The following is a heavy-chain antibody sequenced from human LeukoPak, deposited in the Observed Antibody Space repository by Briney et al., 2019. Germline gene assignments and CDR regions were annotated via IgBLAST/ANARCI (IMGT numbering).Heavy chain of an antibody. CDR3: ARLDIVVVPAAISLLYYYGMDV. Sequence: SETLSLTCAVYGGSFSGYYWSWIRQPPGKGLEWIGEINHSGSTNYNPSLKSRVTISVDTSKNQFSLKLSSVTAADTAVYYCARLDIVVVPAAISLLYYYGMDVWGKGPTVTVSS. D-gene: IGHD2-2*02. CDR1: GGSFSGYY. CDR2: INHSGST. V-gene: IGHV4-34*01. J-gene: IGHJ6*04.